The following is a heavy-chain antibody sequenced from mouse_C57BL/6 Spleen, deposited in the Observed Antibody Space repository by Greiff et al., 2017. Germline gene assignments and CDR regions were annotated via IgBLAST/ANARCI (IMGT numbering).Heavy chain of an antibody. CDR2: ISSGSSTI. Sequence: DVKLVESGGGLVKPGGSLKLSCAASGLTFSDYGMHWVRQAPEKGLEWVAYISSGSSTIYYADTVKGRFTISRDNAKNTLFLQMTSLRSEDTAMYYCARNYYGSSWYFDVWGTGTTVTVSS. CDR1: GLTFSDYG. CDR3: ARNYYGSSWYFDV. D-gene: IGHD1-1*01. V-gene: IGHV5-17*01. J-gene: IGHJ1*03.